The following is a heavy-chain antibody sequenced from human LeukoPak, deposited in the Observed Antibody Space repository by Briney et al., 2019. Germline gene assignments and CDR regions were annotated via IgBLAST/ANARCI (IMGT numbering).Heavy chain of an antibody. CDR3: ARGLVATSMPFDY. CDR2: IYYSGST. J-gene: IGHJ4*02. Sequence: SETLSLTCTVPGGSISSYYWSWIRQPPGKGLEWIGYIYYSGSTNYNPSLKSRVTISVDTSKNQFSLKLSSVTAADTAVYYCARGLVATSMPFDYWGQGTLVTVSS. CDR1: GGSISSYY. V-gene: IGHV4-59*01. D-gene: IGHD5-12*01.